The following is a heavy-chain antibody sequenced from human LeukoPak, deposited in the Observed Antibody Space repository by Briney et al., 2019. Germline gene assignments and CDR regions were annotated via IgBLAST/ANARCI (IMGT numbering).Heavy chain of an antibody. CDR2: IYHSGST. V-gene: IGHV4-38-2*02. CDR3: AGERRLTGGVDRDFDY. J-gene: IGHJ4*02. Sequence: TASETLSLTCTVSGYSISSGYYWGWIRQPPGKGLEWIGSIYHSGSTYYNPSLKSRVTISVDTSKNQFSLKLSSVTAADTAVYYCAGERRLTGGVDRDFDYWGQGTLVTVSS. CDR1: GYSISSGYY. D-gene: IGHD7-27*01.